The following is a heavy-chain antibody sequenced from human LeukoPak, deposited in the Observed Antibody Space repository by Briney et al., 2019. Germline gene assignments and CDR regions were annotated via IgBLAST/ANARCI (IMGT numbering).Heavy chain of an antibody. V-gene: IGHV3-21*04. CDR3: AKDTDDSSGYFDY. CDR2: ISSSSSYI. Sequence: GGSLRLSCAASGFTFSSYSMNWVRQAPGKGLEWVSSISSSSSYIYYADSVKGRFTISRDNAKNSLYLQMNSLRAEDTALYYCAKDTDDSSGYFDYWGQGTLVTVSS. J-gene: IGHJ4*02. D-gene: IGHD3-22*01. CDR1: GFTFSSYS.